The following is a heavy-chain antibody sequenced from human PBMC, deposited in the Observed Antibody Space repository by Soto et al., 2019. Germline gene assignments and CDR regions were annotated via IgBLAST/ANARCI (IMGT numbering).Heavy chain of an antibody. J-gene: IGHJ3*02. Sequence: GGCLRLSCETSGYTVSSYSMAWVRQAPGQGLEWVSSISSSSTYIYYADSVKGRFTISRDNSKNSLHLQMSSLRAEDTAVYYCTRDAKAVAGRGDAFDIWGHGTMVTVSS. D-gene: IGHD6-19*01. V-gene: IGHV3-21*01. CDR3: TRDAKAVAGRGDAFDI. CDR2: ISSSSTYI. CDR1: GYTVSSYS.